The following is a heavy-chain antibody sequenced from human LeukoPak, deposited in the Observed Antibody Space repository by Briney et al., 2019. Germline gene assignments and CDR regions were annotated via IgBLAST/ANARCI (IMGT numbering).Heavy chain of an antibody. CDR2: INDDGSDT. Sequence: GGSLRLSCAASGFTFKLYWMHWVRQVPGKRPVWVSRINDDGSDTIYADSVRGRFTISRDDAKNTLYLQMNSLRAEDTAVYSCATKAIPTRVARYFDYWGQGTLVIVSS. J-gene: IGHJ4*02. D-gene: IGHD1-1*01. CDR3: ATKAIPTRVARYFDY. CDR1: GFTFKLYW. V-gene: IGHV3-74*01.